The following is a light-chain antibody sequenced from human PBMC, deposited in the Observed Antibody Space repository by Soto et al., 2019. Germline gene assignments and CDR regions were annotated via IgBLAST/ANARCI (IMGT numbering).Light chain of an antibody. Sequence: DIPMTQSPSSLSASVGDRVTITCRASQSISTCLNWYQQKPGKAPKLLIFAASTLQSGVPSRFRGSASGTDFTLTISSLQPEDFASYYCQQSYSTPYTFGQGTKLEIK. CDR1: QSISTC. J-gene: IGKJ2*01. CDR3: QQSYSTPYT. CDR2: AAS. V-gene: IGKV1-39*01.